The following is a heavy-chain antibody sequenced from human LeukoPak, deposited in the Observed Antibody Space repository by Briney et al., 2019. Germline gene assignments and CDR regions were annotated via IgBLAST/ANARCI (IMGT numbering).Heavy chain of an antibody. Sequence: SETLSLTCAVYGGSFSGYYWSWIRQPPGKGLEWIGEINHSGSTNYNPSLKSRVTISVDTSKNQFSLRLSSVTAADTAVYYCAARSQWELDYWGQGTLVTVSS. J-gene: IGHJ4*02. CDR1: GGSFSGYY. CDR3: AARSQWELDY. CDR2: INHSGST. V-gene: IGHV4-34*01. D-gene: IGHD1-26*01.